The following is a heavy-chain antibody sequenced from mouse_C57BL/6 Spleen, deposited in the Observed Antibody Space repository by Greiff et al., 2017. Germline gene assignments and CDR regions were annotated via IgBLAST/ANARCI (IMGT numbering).Heavy chain of an antibody. D-gene: IGHD2-1*01. J-gene: IGHJ4*01. Sequence: QVQLQQPGAELVMPGASVKLSCKASGYTFTSYWMHWVKQRPGQGLEWIGELDPSDSYTNYNQKFKGKSTLTVDKSSRTAYMQRSSLTSEDSAVYYCAIADGNYGEGAMDYWWQGTSVTVSS. V-gene: IGHV1-69*01. CDR3: AIADGNYGEGAMDY. CDR1: GYTFTSYW. CDR2: LDPSDSYT.